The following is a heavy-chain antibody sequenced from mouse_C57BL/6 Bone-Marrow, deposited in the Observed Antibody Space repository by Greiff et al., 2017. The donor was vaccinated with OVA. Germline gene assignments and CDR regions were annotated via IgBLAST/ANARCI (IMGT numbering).Heavy chain of an antibody. V-gene: IGHV1-78*01. CDR1: GYTFTDHS. Sequence: QVQLQQSDAELVKPGASVKISCKVSGYTFTDHSIHWMKQRPEQGLEWIGYIYPRDGSTKYNEKFKGKATLTADKSSSTAYMQLTSLTSEDSAVYFCARPYYFGFWSFGVWGTGTTVTVSS. J-gene: IGHJ1*03. D-gene: IGHD1-1*01. CDR3: ARPYYFGFWSFGV. CDR2: IYPRDGST.